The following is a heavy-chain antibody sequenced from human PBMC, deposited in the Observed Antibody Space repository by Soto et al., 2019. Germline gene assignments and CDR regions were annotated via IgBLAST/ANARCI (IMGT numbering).Heavy chain of an antibody. CDR1: GGTFSSYS. Sequence: QVQLVQSGAEVKKPGSSVKVSCKASGGTFSSYSINWVRQAPGQGLEWMGEIIPIFGTANYAQKFQGRVTITADESTSTAYMELSILRSEDTAVYYCARDGGRHSVGIAYWGQGTLVTVSS. CDR3: ARDGGRHSVGIAY. J-gene: IGHJ4*02. V-gene: IGHV1-69*01. CDR2: IIPIFGTA. D-gene: IGHD1-26*01.